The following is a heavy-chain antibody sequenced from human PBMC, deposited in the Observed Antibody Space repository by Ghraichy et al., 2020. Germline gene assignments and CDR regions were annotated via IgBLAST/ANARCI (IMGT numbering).Heavy chain of an antibody. CDR2: IYYSGST. Sequence: SETLSLTCTVSGGSISSYYWSWIRQPPGKGLEWIGYIYYSGSTNYNPSLKSRVTISVDTSKNQFSLKLSSVTAADTAVYYCARFPLYDFWSGYQDYWGQGTLVTVSS. D-gene: IGHD3-3*01. V-gene: IGHV4-59*01. CDR1: GGSISSYY. CDR3: ARFPLYDFWSGYQDY. J-gene: IGHJ4*02.